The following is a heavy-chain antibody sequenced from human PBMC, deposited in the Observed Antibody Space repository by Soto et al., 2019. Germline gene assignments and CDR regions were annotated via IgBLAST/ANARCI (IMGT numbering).Heavy chain of an antibody. CDR3: ARDTRYCSSTSCYTEYYYYYYGMDV. CDR2: ISSSSSYI. Sequence: GGSLRLSCAASGFTFSSYSMNWVRQAPGKGLEWVSSISSSSSYIYYADSVKGRFTISRDNAKNSLYLQMNSLRAEDTAVYYCARDTRYCSSTSCYTEYYYYYYGMDVWGQGTTVTVSS. D-gene: IGHD2-2*02. V-gene: IGHV3-21*01. CDR1: GFTFSSYS. J-gene: IGHJ6*02.